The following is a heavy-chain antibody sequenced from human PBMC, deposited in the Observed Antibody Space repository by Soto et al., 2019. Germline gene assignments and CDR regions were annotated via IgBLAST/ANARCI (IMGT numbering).Heavy chain of an antibody. Sequence: SETLSLTCAAYGGSFSGYYWSWISQPPGKGLEWIGEINHSGSTNYNPSLKSRVTISVDTSKNQFSLKLSSVTAADTAVYYCARGGGQNYYGSGSYYNPHTYYYYYYGMDVWGQGTTVTVSS. J-gene: IGHJ6*02. V-gene: IGHV4-34*01. CDR2: INHSGST. D-gene: IGHD3-10*01. CDR3: ARGGGQNYYGSGSYYNPHTYYYYYYGMDV. CDR1: GGSFSGYY.